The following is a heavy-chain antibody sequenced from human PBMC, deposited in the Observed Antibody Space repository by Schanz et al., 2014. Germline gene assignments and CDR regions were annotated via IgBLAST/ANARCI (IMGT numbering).Heavy chain of an antibody. J-gene: IGHJ2*01. D-gene: IGHD1-26*01. CDR3: ARNRGSGGQNWYFDL. Sequence: QVQLVESGGGVVQPGRSLRLSCAASGFTFSSYGMHWVRQAPGKGLEWVAVIWYDGSNKYYADSVKGRFTISRDNSKNTLCLQMNSLRTEDTAVYYCARNRGSGGQNWYFDLWGRGTLVTVSS. V-gene: IGHV3-33*01. CDR2: IWYDGSNK. CDR1: GFTFSSYG.